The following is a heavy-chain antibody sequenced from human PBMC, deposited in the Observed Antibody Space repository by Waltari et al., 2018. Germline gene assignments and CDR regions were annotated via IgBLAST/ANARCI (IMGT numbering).Heavy chain of an antibody. CDR1: GYTFTSYA. Sequence: QVQLVQSGAEVQKPGASVKVSCKASGYTFTSYAMHWVRQAPGQRLEWMGWINAGNGNTKYSQKFQGRVTMTEDTSTDTAYMELSSRRSEDTAVYYGATAGKGSLQHWGQGTLVTVSS. J-gene: IGHJ1*01. D-gene: IGHD6-19*01. CDR2: INAGNGNT. CDR3: ATAGKGSLQH. V-gene: IGHV1-3*01.